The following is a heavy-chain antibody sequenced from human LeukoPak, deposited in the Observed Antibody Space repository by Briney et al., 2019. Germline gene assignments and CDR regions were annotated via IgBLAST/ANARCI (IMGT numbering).Heavy chain of an antibody. Sequence: ASVKVSCKASAYSLTGYYMHWVRQAPGQGLEWMGWINPNSGGTNYAQKYQGRVRMSRATCISKASMELSRLRSDDTAVYYCARDAGAPDAYHFDYWGQGTLVTVSS. V-gene: IGHV1-2*02. D-gene: IGHD1-26*01. CDR1: AYSLTGYY. CDR3: ARDAGAPDAYHFDY. J-gene: IGHJ4*02. CDR2: INPNSGGT.